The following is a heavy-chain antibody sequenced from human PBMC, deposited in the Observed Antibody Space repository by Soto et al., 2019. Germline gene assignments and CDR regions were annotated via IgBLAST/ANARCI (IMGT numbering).Heavy chain of an antibody. V-gene: IGHV4-4*07. CDR1: GDSFSNYY. CDR3: ATGRSEVVPGAMDT. J-gene: IGHJ5*02. CDR2: IYPTGST. D-gene: IGHD2-2*01. Sequence: SETLSLTCTVSGDSFSNYYCNWVRRSAGKGLEWIGRIYPTGSTTYNPSLKSRLTMSVDTSKNQFSLRLTSMTAADTAVYYCATGRSEVVPGAMDTWGQGTLVTVSS.